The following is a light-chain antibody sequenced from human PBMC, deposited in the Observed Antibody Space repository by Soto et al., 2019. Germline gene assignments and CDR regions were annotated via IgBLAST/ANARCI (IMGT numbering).Light chain of an antibody. Sequence: EIVMTQSPATLSVSPGERATLSCRASQSISTKVAWYQQKPGQAPRLLIYGASTRATGVPARFSGSGSGTEFTLSISSLQSEHFAVYYCQQYNSWPLTFGGGTKVEIK. CDR3: QQYNSWPLT. CDR1: QSISTK. J-gene: IGKJ4*01. CDR2: GAS. V-gene: IGKV3-15*01.